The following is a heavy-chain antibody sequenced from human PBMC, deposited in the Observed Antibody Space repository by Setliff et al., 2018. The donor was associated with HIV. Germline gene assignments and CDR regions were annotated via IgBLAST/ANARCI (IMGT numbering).Heavy chain of an antibody. J-gene: IGHJ5*02. CDR3: ARRLYSSEAFDP. CDR1: GDSISSYY. V-gene: IGHV4-59*08. Sequence: SETLSLTCTVSGDSISSYYWNWIRQPPGKALEWIGYIYYGSTHYNPSFEGRVTISVDTSKNQFSLKLRSVTAADTAMYYCARRLYSSEAFDPWGQGTLVTVSS. CDR2: IYYGST. D-gene: IGHD6-25*01.